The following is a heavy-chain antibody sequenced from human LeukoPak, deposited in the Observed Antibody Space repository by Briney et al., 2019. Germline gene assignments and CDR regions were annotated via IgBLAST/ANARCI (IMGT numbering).Heavy chain of an antibody. CDR3: ARDPAKFWSGHDY. J-gene: IGHJ4*02. CDR2: FGTRSTSI. Sequence: GGSLRLSCTASGFTFSGYSMNWIRQAPGKGLEWVSSFGTRSTSIYHAGSVKGRFTISRDNAKNSLYLQMNSLRDEDTAVYYCARDPAKFWSGHDYWGQGTLVTVSS. V-gene: IGHV3-21*01. CDR1: GFTFSGYS. D-gene: IGHD3-3*01.